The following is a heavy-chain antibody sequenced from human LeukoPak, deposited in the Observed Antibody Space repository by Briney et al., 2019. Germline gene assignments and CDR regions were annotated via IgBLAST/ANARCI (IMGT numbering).Heavy chain of an antibody. CDR3: ARVAVYYYDSSGYYDY. V-gene: IGHV4-34*01. CDR1: GGSFSSYY. J-gene: IGHJ4*02. D-gene: IGHD3-22*01. CDR2: INHTGST. Sequence: SETLSLTCAVYGGSFSSYYWSWIRQPPGKGLEWIGEINHTGSTNYNPSLKSRVTISVDTSKNQFSLRLSSVTAADTAVYYCARVAVYYYDSSGYYDYWGQGTLVTVSS.